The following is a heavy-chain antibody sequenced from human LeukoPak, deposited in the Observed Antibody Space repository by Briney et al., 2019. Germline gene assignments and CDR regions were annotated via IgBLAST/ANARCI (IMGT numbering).Heavy chain of an antibody. CDR1: GGSFSGYY. J-gene: IGHJ1*01. CDR2: INHSGST. D-gene: IGHD5-12*01. Sequence: SETLSLTCAVYGGSFSGYYWSWIRQPPGKGLEWIGEINHSGSTNYNPSLKSRVTISVDTSKNQFSLKLNSVTAADTAVYYCARLRSYFQHWGQGTLVTVSS. CDR3: ARLRSYFQH. V-gene: IGHV4-34*01.